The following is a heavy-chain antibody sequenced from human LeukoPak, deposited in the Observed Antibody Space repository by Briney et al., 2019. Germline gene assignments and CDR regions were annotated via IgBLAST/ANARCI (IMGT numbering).Heavy chain of an antibody. CDR3: ARVIGDYGDYLVDY. CDR2: IYYSGST. CDR1: GGSISSGDYY. D-gene: IGHD4-17*01. J-gene: IGHJ4*02. Sequence: SSETLSLTCTVSGGSISSGDYYWSWIRQPPGKGLEWIGYIYYSGSTYYNPSLQSRVTISVGTSKNQFSLKLSSVTAADTAVYYCARVIGDYGDYLVDYWGQGTLVTVSS. V-gene: IGHV4-30-4*01.